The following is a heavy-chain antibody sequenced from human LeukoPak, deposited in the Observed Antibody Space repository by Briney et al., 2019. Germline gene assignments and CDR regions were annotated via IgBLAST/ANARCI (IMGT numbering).Heavy chain of an antibody. Sequence: GGTLRLSCAASGFTSSDYYMSWIRQAPGKGLEWVSYISSSGSTIYYADSVKGRFTISRDNAKNSLYLQMTSLRAEDTAVYYCARKKKGYSRYPFDSWGQGSLVTVSS. J-gene: IGHJ4*02. CDR1: GFTSSDYY. D-gene: IGHD4-23*01. V-gene: IGHV3-11*01. CDR2: ISSSGSTI. CDR3: ARKKKGYSRYPFDS.